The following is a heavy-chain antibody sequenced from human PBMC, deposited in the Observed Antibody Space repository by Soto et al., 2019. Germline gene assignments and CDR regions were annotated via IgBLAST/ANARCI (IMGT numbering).Heavy chain of an antibody. CDR3: ARDRYCSSTSCNDAFDI. V-gene: IGHV3-33*08. CDR1: GFTFSSYG. CDR2: IWYDGSNK. J-gene: IGHJ3*02. D-gene: IGHD2-2*01. Sequence: GGSLRLSCAASGFTFSSYGMHWVRQAPGKGLEWVAVIWYDGSNKYYADSVKGRFAISRDNSKNTLYLQMNSLRAEDTAVYYCARDRYCSSTSCNDAFDIWGQGTMVTV.